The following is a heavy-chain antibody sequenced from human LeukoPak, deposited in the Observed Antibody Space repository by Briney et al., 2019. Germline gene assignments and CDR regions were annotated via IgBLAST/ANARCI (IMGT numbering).Heavy chain of an antibody. CDR2: IIPIFGTA. D-gene: IGHD4-17*01. V-gene: IGHV1-69*06. J-gene: IGHJ4*02. CDR3: ASGYGDYFQYYFDY. Sequence: SVKVSCKASGGTFSSYAISWVRQTPGQGLEWMGGIIPIFGTANYAQKFQGRVTITADKSTSTAYMELSSLRSEDTAVYYCASGYGDYFQYYFDYWGQGALVTVSS. CDR1: GGTFSSYA.